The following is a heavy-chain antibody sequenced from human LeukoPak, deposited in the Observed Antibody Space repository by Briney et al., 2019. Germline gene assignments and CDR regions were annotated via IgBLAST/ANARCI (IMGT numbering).Heavy chain of an antibody. V-gene: IGHV3-23*01. Sequence: GRSLRLFCAASGFSLSTYGMRWVGQAPGKGLEWVSTICGTGGETYYADSVKGGFTISRENSKKTLYLKMNSLTAEDTAVYYCAKDEIPRNKVYDAFDIWGQGTKVTVSS. CDR2: ICGTGGET. CDR3: AKDEIPRNKVYDAFDI. CDR1: GFSLSTYG. D-gene: IGHD1/OR15-1a*01. J-gene: IGHJ3*02.